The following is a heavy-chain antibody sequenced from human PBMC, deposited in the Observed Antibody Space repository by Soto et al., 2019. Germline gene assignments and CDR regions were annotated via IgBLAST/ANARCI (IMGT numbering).Heavy chain of an antibody. V-gene: IGHV1-2*02. CDR2: INPNSGGT. Sequence: AASVKVSCKASGYTFTGYYMHWVRQAPGQGLEWMGWINPNSGGTNYAQKFQGRVTMTRDTSTSTAYMELSRLRSDDTAVYYCARGPDYYDSSCYFDYYYYYGMDVWGQGTTVTVSS. D-gene: IGHD3-22*01. J-gene: IGHJ6*02. CDR3: ARGPDYYDSSCYFDYYYYYGMDV. CDR1: GYTFTGYY.